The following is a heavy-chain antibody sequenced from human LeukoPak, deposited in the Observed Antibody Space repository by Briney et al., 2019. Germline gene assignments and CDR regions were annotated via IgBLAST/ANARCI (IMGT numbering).Heavy chain of an antibody. V-gene: IGHV4-61*02. CDR2: IYTRGST. J-gene: IGHJ4*02. CDR1: GGSISSGSYY. Sequence: SQTLSLTCTVSGGSISSGSYYWSWIRQPAGKGLEWIGRIYTRGSTNYNPSLKSRVTISVDTSKNQFSLKLSSVTAADTAVYYCARDRSGRFLEWLFDYWGQGTLVTVSS. CDR3: ARDRSGRFLEWLFDY. D-gene: IGHD3-3*01.